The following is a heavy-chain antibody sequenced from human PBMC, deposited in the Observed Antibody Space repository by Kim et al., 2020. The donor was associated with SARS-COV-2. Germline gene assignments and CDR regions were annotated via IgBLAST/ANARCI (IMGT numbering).Heavy chain of an antibody. V-gene: IGHV3-23*01. CDR3: AKERVVHAIGDAFDV. D-gene: IGHD2-8*02. Sequence: AESVKSRFTISRDNSKNTLYLQMNFLRAEDTAIYQWAKERVVHAIGDAFDVWGQGTMVTVSS. J-gene: IGHJ3*01.